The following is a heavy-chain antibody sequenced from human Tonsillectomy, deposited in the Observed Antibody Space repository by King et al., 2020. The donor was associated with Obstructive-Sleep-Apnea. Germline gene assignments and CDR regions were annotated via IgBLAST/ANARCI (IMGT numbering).Heavy chain of an antibody. CDR1: GFTFSSYA. CDR3: ARKEEDCSSTSCYDYYGMDV. Sequence: VQLVESGGGVVQPGRSLRLSCAASGFTFSSYAMHGVRQAPGQGLEWVAVISYDGSNKYYADSVRGRFTISRDNSKNTLYLQMNSLRAEDTAVYYCARKEEDCSSTSCYDYYGMDVWGQGTTVTVSS. J-gene: IGHJ6*02. V-gene: IGHV3-30*04. CDR2: ISYDGSNK. D-gene: IGHD2-2*01.